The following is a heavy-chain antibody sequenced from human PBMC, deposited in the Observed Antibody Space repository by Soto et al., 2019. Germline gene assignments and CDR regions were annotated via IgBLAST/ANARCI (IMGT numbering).Heavy chain of an antibody. CDR2: IYHTGST. Sequence: PAETLADTFNVSGDSLNSCAYYWTWIRQSPVMVLEWIGHIYHTGSTNYNPSLRSRLTISLYTSKNHFSLTLRSVNAVDTGVYYCARSSAGDGYTHWGQGRLDNVSS. J-gene: IGHJ4*02. D-gene: IGHD5-12*01. CDR1: GDSLNSCAYY. CDR3: ARSSAGDGYTH. V-gene: IGHV4-61*03.